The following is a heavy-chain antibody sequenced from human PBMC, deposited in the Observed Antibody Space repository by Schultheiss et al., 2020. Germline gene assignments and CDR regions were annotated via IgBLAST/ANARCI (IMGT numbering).Heavy chain of an antibody. V-gene: IGHV4-31*03. D-gene: IGHD6-13*01. J-gene: IGHJ4*02. CDR1: GGSISSGGYY. CDR3: ARVSIDGYSVAGFHFDY. Sequence: SETLSLTCTVSGGSISSGGYYWSWIRQHPGKGLEWIGYIYYSGSTYYNPSIKSRVTISVDTSKNQFSLKLSSVTAADTAVYYCARVSIDGYSVAGFHFDYWGEGALVTGSS. CDR2: IYYSGST.